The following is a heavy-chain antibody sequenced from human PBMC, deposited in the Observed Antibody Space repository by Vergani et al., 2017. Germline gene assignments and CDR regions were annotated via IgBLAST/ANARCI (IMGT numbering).Heavy chain of an antibody. CDR2: ISFDGTKK. J-gene: IGHJ4*02. Sequence: VQVVESGGGLVQPGGSLRLSCAASGFIFSDHYMDWVRQTTDKGLEWVASISFDGTKKEYGASIRGRFIISRDSSKTLFLQMNSLKFEDTAIYFCARDLSYSTEWPFFDSRGRGSLVTVSS. D-gene: IGHD2/OR15-2a*01. V-gene: IGHV3-30*03. CDR1: GFIFSDHY. CDR3: ARDLSYSTEWPFFDS.